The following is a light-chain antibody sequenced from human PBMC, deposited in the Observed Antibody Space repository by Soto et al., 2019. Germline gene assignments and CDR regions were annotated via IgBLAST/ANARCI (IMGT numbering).Light chain of an antibody. CDR3: SSYTSISTWV. J-gene: IGLJ3*02. CDR2: DVS. CDR1: SSDVGSYNF. V-gene: IGLV2-14*03. Sequence: QSDLTQPASVSGSPGQSITISCTGTSSDVGSYNFVSWYQQRPGKAPKIMIYDVSNRPSGVSNRFSGSKSGNTASLTISGLQAADEADYYCSSYTSISTWVFGGGTKLTVL.